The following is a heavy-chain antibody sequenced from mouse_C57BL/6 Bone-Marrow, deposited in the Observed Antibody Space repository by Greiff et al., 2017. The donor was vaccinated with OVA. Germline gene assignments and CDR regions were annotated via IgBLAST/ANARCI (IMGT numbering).Heavy chain of an antibody. V-gene: IGHV1-81*01. J-gene: IGHJ1*03. CDR3: AREGDCFFPRYFDV. CDR2: IYPRSGNT. Sequence: VQLQQSGAELARPGASVKLSCKASGYTFTSYGISWVKQRTGQGLEWIGEIYPRSGNTYYNEKFKGKATLTADKSSSTAYMELRSLTCEDSAVYFCAREGDCFFPRYFDVWGTGTTVTVSS. CDR1: GYTFTSYG.